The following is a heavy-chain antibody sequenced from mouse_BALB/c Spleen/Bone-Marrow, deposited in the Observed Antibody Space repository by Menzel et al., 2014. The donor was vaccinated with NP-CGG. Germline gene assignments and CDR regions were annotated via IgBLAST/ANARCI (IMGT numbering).Heavy chain of an antibody. Sequence: LQQSGSELVRPGASVKLSCKASGYTFTSYWMHWVRQRPGQGLEWIGNIYPGSGSTNYDEKFKSKATLTVDTSSSTAYMQLGSLTSEDSAVYYCRSYDYAMDYWGQGTSVTVSS. D-gene: IGHD1-1*01. CDR2: IYPGSGST. V-gene: IGHV1S22*01. CDR1: GYTFTSYW. CDR3: RSYDYAMDY. J-gene: IGHJ4*01.